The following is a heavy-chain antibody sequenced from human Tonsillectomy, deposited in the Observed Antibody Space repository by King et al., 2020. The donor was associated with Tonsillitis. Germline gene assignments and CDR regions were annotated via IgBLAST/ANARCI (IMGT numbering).Heavy chain of an antibody. J-gene: IGHJ4*02. CDR3: ATSKSQLWFGEVFG. V-gene: IGHV3-30*02. CDR1: GFTFSSYG. D-gene: IGHD3-10*01. Sequence: VQLVESGGGVVQPGGSLRLSCAASGFTFSSYGMHWVRQAPGKGLEWVAFIRYDGSNKYYADSVKGRFTISRDNSKNTLYLQMNSLRAEDTAVYYCATSKSQLWFGEVFGWGQGTLVTVSS. CDR2: IRYDGSNK.